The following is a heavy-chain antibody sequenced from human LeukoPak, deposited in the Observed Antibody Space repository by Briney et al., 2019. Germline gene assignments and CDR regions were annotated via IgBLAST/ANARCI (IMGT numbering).Heavy chain of an antibody. J-gene: IGHJ3*02. CDR1: GGSISSYY. D-gene: IGHD5-12*01. CDR3: ARAQWLRPNDAFDI. V-gene: IGHV4-59*01. CDR2: IYYSGST. Sequence: SETLSLTCTVSGGSISSYYWSWIRQPPGEGLEWIGYIYYSGSTNYNPSLKSRVTISVDTSKNQFSLKLSSVTAADTAVYYCARAQWLRPNDAFDIWGQGTMVTVSS.